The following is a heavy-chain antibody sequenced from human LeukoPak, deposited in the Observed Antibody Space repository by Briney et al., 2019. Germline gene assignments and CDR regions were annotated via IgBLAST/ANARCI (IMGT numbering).Heavy chain of an antibody. V-gene: IGHV3-23*01. D-gene: IGHD6-13*01. CDR1: GFTFNTYT. CDR3: ANTVSSSWYPPNFDY. Sequence: GGSLRLSCAASGFTFNTYTMNWVRQAPGKGLEWVSAISAGGGSTYYADSVKGRFTISRDNPKNTMYLQMNSLRAEDTAVYYCANTVSSSWYPPNFDYWGQGTLVTVSS. J-gene: IGHJ4*02. CDR2: ISAGGGST.